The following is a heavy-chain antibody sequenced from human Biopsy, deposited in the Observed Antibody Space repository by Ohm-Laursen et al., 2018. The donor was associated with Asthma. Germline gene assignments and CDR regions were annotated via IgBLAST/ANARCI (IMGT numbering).Heavy chain of an antibody. J-gene: IGHJ4*02. CDR3: AKESRRDGYNRRNYYFDY. CDR2: ISGSGDST. V-gene: IGHV3-23*01. D-gene: IGHD5-24*01. Sequence: GSLRLSCAASGFTFSRYDMGWVRQAPGKGLEWVSAISGSGDSTYYADSVKGRFTISRDNSKNTLYLQMNSLRAEDTAVYYCAKESRRDGYNRRNYYFDYWGQGTLVTVSS. CDR1: GFTFSRYD.